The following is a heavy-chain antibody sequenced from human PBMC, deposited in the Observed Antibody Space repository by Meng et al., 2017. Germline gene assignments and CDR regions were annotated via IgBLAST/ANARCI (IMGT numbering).Heavy chain of an antibody. V-gene: IGHV3-11*01. D-gene: IGHD2-15*01. CDR3: AREIHCSGGSCYSDYYYYYGMDV. CDR2: ISSSGSTI. Sequence: SCAASGFTFSDYYMSWIRQAPGKGLEWVSYISSSGSTIYYADSVKGRFTISRDNAKNSLYLQMNSLRAEDTAVYYCAREIHCSGGSCYSDYYYYYGMDVWGQGNTVNGAS. J-gene: IGHJ6*02. CDR1: GFTFSDYY.